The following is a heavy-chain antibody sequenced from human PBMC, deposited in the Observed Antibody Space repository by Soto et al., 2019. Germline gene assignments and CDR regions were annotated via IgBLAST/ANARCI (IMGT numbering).Heavy chain of an antibody. D-gene: IGHD6-6*01. Sequence: ASVKVSCKASGYTFTSYGISWVRQAPGQGLEWMGWISAYNGNTNYAQKLQGRVTMTTDTSTSTAYMELRSLRSDDTAVYYCARDPLQLVRTPDNWFDPWGQGTLVTVSS. V-gene: IGHV1-18*01. CDR1: GYTFTSYG. J-gene: IGHJ5*02. CDR3: ARDPLQLVRTPDNWFDP. CDR2: ISAYNGNT.